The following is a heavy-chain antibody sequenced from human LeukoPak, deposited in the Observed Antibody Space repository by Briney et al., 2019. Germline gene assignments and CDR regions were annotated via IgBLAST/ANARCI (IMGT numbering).Heavy chain of an antibody. D-gene: IGHD3-3*01. J-gene: IGHJ4*02. V-gene: IGHV3-23*01. CDR1: GFTFNSYA. CDR3: AKVLSGYYDRIFDY. Sequence: GGSLRLSCAASGFTFNSYAMNWVRQAPGKGLEWVSAISGSGGSTYYADSVKGRFTISRDNSENTLYLQMNSLRAEDTAVYYCAKVLSGYYDRIFDYWGQGTLVTVSS. CDR2: ISGSGGST.